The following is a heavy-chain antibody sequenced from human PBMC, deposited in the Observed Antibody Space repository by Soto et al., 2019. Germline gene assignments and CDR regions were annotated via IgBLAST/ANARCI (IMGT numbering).Heavy chain of an antibody. J-gene: IGHJ4*02. V-gene: IGHV3-66*04. CDR2: IYRDGNT. D-gene: IGHD5-12*01. CDR1: GFTVSSNY. CDR3: ARQAWNY. Sequence: GGSLRLSCAASGFTVSSNYMSWVRQAPGKGLEWVSVIYRDGNTFYADSVRGRFTISRDNSKNTVYLQMNSLRAEDTAVYYCARQAWNYWGQGTLVTVSS.